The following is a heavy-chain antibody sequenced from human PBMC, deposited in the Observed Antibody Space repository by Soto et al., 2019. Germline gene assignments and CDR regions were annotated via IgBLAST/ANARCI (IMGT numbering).Heavy chain of an antibody. V-gene: IGHV1-8*01. CDR1: GYAFTSYD. CDR2: MNPNSGNT. CDR3: ARESVGWFDP. J-gene: IGHJ5*02. Sequence: QVQLVQSGAEVKRPGASVNVSCKASGYAFTSYDINWVRQATGQGLEWMGWMNPNSGNTGYAQKCQGRVTMTSNASISTAYMELSSLRSEDTAVYYCARESVGWFDPWGQGTLVTVSS. D-gene: IGHD1-26*01.